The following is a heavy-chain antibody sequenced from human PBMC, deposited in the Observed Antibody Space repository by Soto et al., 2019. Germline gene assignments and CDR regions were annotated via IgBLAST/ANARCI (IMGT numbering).Heavy chain of an antibody. V-gene: IGHV4-31*03. CDR3: ERGRDYYLYYFDY. CDR1: GGSISSGGYY. J-gene: IGHJ4*02. D-gene: IGHD3-22*01. CDR2: IYYSGST. Sequence: SETLSLTCTVSGGSISSGGYYWSWIRQHPGKGLEWIGYIYYSGSTHYNPSLKSRVTISLDTSRSQFSLKLSSVTAADTAAYYCERGRDYYLYYFDYWGQGTLVTVSS.